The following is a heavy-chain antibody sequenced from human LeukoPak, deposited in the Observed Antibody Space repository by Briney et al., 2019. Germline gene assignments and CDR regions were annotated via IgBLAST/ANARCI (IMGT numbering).Heavy chain of an antibody. J-gene: IGHJ3*02. Sequence: GGSLRLSCAASGFTFSSHGMHWGRQAPGKGLEWVALIWYDGSNKYYADSVKGRFTISRDNSKNTLYLQMNGLRAEDTAVYYCAREPGQQLVDAFDIWGQGTMVTVSS. CDR2: IWYDGSNK. CDR1: GFTFSSHG. D-gene: IGHD6-13*01. V-gene: IGHV3-30*02. CDR3: AREPGQQLVDAFDI.